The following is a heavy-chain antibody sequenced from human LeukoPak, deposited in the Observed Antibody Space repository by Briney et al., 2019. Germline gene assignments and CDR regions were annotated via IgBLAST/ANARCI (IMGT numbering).Heavy chain of an antibody. CDR2: IKQDGSEK. CDR3: ARGESWSFDY. CDR1: GFTFSTYW. J-gene: IGHJ4*02. D-gene: IGHD6-13*01. V-gene: IGHV3-7*04. Sequence: GGSLRLSCAASGFTFSTYWMSWVRQAPGKGLEWVANIKQDGSEKYCGVSVKGRFTVSRDNTKSSLYLQVNSLRAEDTAVYYCARGESWSFDYWGQGTLVSVSS.